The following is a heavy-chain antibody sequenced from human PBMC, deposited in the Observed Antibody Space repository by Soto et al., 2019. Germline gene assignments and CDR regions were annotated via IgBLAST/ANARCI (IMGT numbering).Heavy chain of an antibody. V-gene: IGHV4-4*02. Sequence: SETLSLTCGVSGGTVASSHWWSWVRQSPGRGLEWIGNVYHTGGTNFNPSLQSRVTFSVDKSNNQFSLRLTSVTAADTAVYFCAREIVTAGGNNYFDPWGPGTLVTVSS. CDR1: GGTVASSHW. J-gene: IGHJ5*02. D-gene: IGHD2-21*02. CDR3: AREIVTAGGNNYFDP. CDR2: VYHTGGT.